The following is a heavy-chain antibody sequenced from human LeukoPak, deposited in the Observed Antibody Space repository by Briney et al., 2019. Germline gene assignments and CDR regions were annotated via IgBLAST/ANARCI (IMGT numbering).Heavy chain of an antibody. V-gene: IGHV4-4*07. CDR3: AREQGSQQYGNSWSFDY. CDR2: IYTSGST. D-gene: IGHD6-13*01. Sequence: SETLSLTCAVYGGSFSGYYWSWIRQPAGKGLEWIGRIYTSGSTYYNPSLKSRVTMSVDTSKSQFSLQLSSVTAADTAAYYCAREQGSQQYGNSWSFDYWGHGTLVTVSS. CDR1: GGSFSGYY. J-gene: IGHJ4*01.